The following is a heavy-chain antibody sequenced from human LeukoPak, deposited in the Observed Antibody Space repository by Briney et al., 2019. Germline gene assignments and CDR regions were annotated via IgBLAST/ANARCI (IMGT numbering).Heavy chain of an antibody. Sequence: SETLSLTCTVSGDSISGYYWSWIRQPAGEGLEWIGRLYTSGDTNYNPSLKSRITLSFDTSRNQFSLKLTSVTAADTAVYYCARGGIAVAGYYYFYYMDVWGKGTTVTVSS. J-gene: IGHJ6*03. D-gene: IGHD6-19*01. CDR2: LYTSGDT. CDR3: ARGGIAVAGYYYFYYMDV. V-gene: IGHV4-4*07. CDR1: GDSISGYY.